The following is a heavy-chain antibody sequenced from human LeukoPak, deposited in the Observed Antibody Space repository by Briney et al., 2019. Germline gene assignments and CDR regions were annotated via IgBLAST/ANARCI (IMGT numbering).Heavy chain of an antibody. CDR3: ARRANIVVVPADGYDPYFDY. J-gene: IGHJ4*02. V-gene: IGHV1-46*01. CDR1: GYTFTSYY. D-gene: IGHD2-2*01. Sequence: GASVKVSCKASGYTFTSYYMHWVRQAPGQGLEWMGIINPSGGSTSYAQKFQGRVTMTRDTSTSTVYMELSSLRSEDTAVYYCARRANIVVVPADGYDPYFDYWGQGTLVTVSS. CDR2: INPSGGST.